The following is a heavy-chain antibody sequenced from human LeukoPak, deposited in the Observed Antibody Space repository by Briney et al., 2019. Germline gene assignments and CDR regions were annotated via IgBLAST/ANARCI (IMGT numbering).Heavy chain of an antibody. Sequence: SETLSLTCTVSGGSISSSSYYWAWIRQPPGKGLEWIGSIYYSGTTYYNPSFKSRVTISVDTSKNQFSLKLSSVTAADTALYYCASDVSSSFFDFWGQGTLVTVSS. J-gene: IGHJ4*02. V-gene: IGHV4-39*07. CDR2: IYYSGTT. CDR3: ASDVSSSFFDF. CDR1: GGSISSSSYY. D-gene: IGHD3-10*01.